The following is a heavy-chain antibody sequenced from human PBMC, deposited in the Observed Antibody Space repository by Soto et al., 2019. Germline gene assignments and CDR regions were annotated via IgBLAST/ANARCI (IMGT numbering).Heavy chain of an antibody. D-gene: IGHD3-3*01. CDR1: GFTFSSYW. J-gene: IGHJ5*02. Sequence: GGSLRLSCAASGFTFSSYWMSWVRQAPGKGLEWVANIKQDGSEKYYVDSVKGRFTISRDNAKNSLYLQMNSLRAEDTAVYYCASAPDYDFWSGYSWFDPWGQGTLVTVSS. V-gene: IGHV3-7*01. CDR3: ASAPDYDFWSGYSWFDP. CDR2: IKQDGSEK.